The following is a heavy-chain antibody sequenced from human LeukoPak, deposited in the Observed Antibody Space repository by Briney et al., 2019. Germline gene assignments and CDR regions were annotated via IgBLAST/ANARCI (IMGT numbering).Heavy chain of an antibody. CDR3: ARGRDGNTMLDY. CDR2: INHSGST. Sequence: PSETLSLTCAVYGGSFSGYYWSWIRQPPGKGLEWIGEINHSGSTNYNPSLKSRVTISVDTSKNQFSLKLSSVTAADTAIYYCARGRDGNTMLDYWGQGTLVTVSS. D-gene: IGHD5-24*01. J-gene: IGHJ4*02. CDR1: GGSFSGYY. V-gene: IGHV4-34*01.